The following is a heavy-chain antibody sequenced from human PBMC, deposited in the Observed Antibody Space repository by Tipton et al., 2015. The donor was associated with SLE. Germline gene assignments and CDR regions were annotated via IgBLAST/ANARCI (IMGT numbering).Heavy chain of an antibody. CDR2: IWYDGSNK. Sequence: SLRLSCAASGFTFSNYGMHWVRQAPGKGLEWVAVIWYDGSNKYYADSVKGRFTISRDNSKNTLYLQMNSLRAEDTAVYYCASGILTGNAAFDIWGPGTMVTVS. CDR3: ASGILTGNAAFDI. V-gene: IGHV3-33*08. CDR1: GFTFSNYG. D-gene: IGHD3-9*01. J-gene: IGHJ3*02.